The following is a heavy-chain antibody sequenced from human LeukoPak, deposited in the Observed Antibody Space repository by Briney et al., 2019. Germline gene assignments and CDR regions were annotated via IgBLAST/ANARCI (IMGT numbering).Heavy chain of an antibody. V-gene: IGHV4-59*01. D-gene: IGHD3-3*01. J-gene: IGHJ5*02. CDR2: IYYSGST. Sequence: SETLSLTCTVSGGSISSYYWSWIRQPPGKGLEWIGYIYYSGSTNYNPSLKSRVTISVDASKNQFSLKLSSVTAADTAVYYCAREVFDDSWSGYSPRFDPWGQGTLVTVSS. CDR3: AREVFDDSWSGYSPRFDP. CDR1: GGSISSYY.